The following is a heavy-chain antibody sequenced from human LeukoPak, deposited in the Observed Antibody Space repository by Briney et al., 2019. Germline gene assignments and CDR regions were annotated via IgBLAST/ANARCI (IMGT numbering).Heavy chain of an antibody. CDR2: INPNSGGT. D-gene: IGHD4-23*01. CDR1: GYTFTGYY. J-gene: IGHJ6*02. V-gene: IGHV1-2*02. Sequence: ASVKVSCKTSGYTFTGYYIHWVRQAPGQGLEWMGWINPNSGGTNYAQNFQGRVTMTRDTSISTAYMELGRLRSDDTAVYYCARDLGGAAPRSNYYGMDVWGQGTTVTVSS. CDR3: ARDLGGAAPRSNYYGMDV.